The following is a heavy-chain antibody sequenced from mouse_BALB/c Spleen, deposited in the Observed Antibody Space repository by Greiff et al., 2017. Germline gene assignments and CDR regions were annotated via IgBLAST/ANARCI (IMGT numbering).Heavy chain of an antibody. J-gene: IGHJ3*01. V-gene: IGHV14-3*02. Sequence: VHVKQSGAELVKPGASVKLSCTASGFNIKDTYMHWVKQRPEQGLEWIGRIDPANGNTKYDPKFQGKATITADTSSNTAYLQLSSLTSEDTAVYYCARGRVWFAYWGQGTLVTVSA. CDR1: GFNIKDTY. CDR3: ARGRVWFAY. CDR2: IDPANGNT.